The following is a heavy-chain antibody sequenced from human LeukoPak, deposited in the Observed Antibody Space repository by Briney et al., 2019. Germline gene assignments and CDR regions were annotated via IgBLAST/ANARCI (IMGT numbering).Heavy chain of an antibody. CDR3: ARSLSLYAQFDY. D-gene: IGHD3-16*02. CDR1: AFIFSGHW. J-gene: IGHJ4*02. Sequence: PGGSLRLSCEGSAFIFSGHWMNWVRQTPGEGLEWVASIKEDGSERQYVDSVKGRFTISRDNAKNSLYLQMNSLRAEDTAVYYCARSLSLYAQFDYWGQGTLVTVSS. V-gene: IGHV3-7*01. CDR2: IKEDGSER.